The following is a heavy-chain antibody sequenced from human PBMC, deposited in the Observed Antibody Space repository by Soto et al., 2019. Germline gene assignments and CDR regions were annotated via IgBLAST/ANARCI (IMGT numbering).Heavy chain of an antibody. J-gene: IGHJ4*02. Sequence: SETLSLTCTVSGGSISSYYWIWIRQPPGKGLEWIGYISYSGSTNYNPSLKSRPTISVDTSKNQFSLKLRSVTAADTAVYYCARASPYGDYALDYWRQGTLVTVSS. D-gene: IGHD4-17*01. CDR3: ARASPYGDYALDY. V-gene: IGHV4-59*01. CDR2: ISYSGST. CDR1: GGSISSYY.